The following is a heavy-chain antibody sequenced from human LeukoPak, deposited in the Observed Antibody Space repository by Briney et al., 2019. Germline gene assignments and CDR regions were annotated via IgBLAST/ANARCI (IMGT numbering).Heavy chain of an antibody. CDR3: ARDTSGYYGRYEH. CDR2: ISYTGTT. J-gene: IGHJ4*02. V-gene: IGHV4-59*01. Sequence: SETLSLTCDVSGASISNKFWSWIRHPPGKGLEWIGYISYTGTTNYNPSLQSRVTISVDTSKNQLSLKVTSMTAADTAVYYRARDTSGYYGRYEHWGQGTLVTVSS. CDR1: GASISNKF. D-gene: IGHD3-3*01.